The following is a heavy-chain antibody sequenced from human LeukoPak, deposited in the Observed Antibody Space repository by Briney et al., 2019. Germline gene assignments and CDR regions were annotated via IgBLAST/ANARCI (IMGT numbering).Heavy chain of an antibody. CDR3: ARGGNYGPEDYYMDV. Sequence: ASVKVSCKASGYTFTGYYMHWVRQAPGQGLEWMGWINPNSGGTNYAQKFQGRVTMTRDTSISTAYMELSRLRSDDTAVYYCARGGNYGPEDYYMDVWGKGTTVTVSS. J-gene: IGHJ6*03. V-gene: IGHV1-2*02. D-gene: IGHD4-17*01. CDR1: GYTFTGYY. CDR2: INPNSGGT.